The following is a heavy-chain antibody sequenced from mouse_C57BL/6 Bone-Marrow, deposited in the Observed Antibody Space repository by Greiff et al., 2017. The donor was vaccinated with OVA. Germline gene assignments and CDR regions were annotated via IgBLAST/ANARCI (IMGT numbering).Heavy chain of an antibody. CDR2: IYPGSGST. D-gene: IGHD2-1*01. J-gene: IGHJ4*01. Sequence: QVQLKQPGAELVKPGASVKMSCKASGYTFTSYWITWVKQRPGQGLEWIGDIYPGSGSTNYNEKFKSKATLTVDTSSSTAYMQLSSLTSEDSAVYYCARRWYYGNYAGYAMDYWGQGTSVTVSS. CDR3: ARRWYYGNYAGYAMDY. CDR1: GYTFTSYW. V-gene: IGHV1-55*01.